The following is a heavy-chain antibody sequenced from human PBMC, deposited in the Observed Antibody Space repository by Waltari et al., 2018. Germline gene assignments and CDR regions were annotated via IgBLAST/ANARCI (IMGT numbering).Heavy chain of an antibody. V-gene: IGHV3-23*01. CDR3: ARVLRMGDLPHLS. CDR1: GFTFNNFA. J-gene: IGHJ5*02. CDR2: ISAGGATT. D-gene: IGHD3-16*01. Sequence: EMQQLESGGGLVQPGGSLRLSCATSGFTFNNFAKNWVRQAPGKGLGWFSAISAGGATTYYADSMKGRFTISRDNSKNTLYLQMNSLRAEDTAVYYCARVLRMGDLPHLSWGQGTLVTVSS.